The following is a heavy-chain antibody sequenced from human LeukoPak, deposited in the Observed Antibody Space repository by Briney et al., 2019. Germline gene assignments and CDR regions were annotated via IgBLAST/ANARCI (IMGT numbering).Heavy chain of an antibody. CDR1: RGSISNFY. CDR3: ARHKTDIWFGELSFDY. D-gene: IGHD3-10*01. Sequence: PSETLSLTCTVSRGSISNFYWSWIRQPAGKGLEWIGHIYTRGTTNYNPSLKSRVTISVDTSKNQFSLKLSSVTAADTAVYYCARHKTDIWFGELSFDYWGQGTLVTVSS. V-gene: IGHV4-4*08. J-gene: IGHJ4*02. CDR2: IYTRGTT.